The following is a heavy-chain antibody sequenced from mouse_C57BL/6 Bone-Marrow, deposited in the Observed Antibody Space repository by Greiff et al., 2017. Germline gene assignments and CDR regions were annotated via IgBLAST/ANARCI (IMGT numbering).Heavy chain of an antibody. Sequence: EVQLQQSGPELVKPGASVKISCKASGYTFTDYYMNWVKQSHGKSLEWIGDINPNNGGTSYNQKFKGKATLTVDKYSSTAYLELRSLTSEDSAVYYCANLRRAMDYWGQGTSVTVSS. V-gene: IGHV1-26*01. CDR2: INPNNGGT. CDR1: GYTFTDYY. D-gene: IGHD1-1*01. CDR3: ANLRRAMDY. J-gene: IGHJ4*01.